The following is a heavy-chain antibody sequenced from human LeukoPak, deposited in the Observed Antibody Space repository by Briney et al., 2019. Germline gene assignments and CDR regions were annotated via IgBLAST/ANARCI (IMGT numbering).Heavy chain of an antibody. D-gene: IGHD3-22*01. J-gene: IGHJ3*02. Sequence: ASVTVSCKASGYTFTGYYMHWVRQAPGQGLEWMGWINPNSGGTNYAQKFQGRVTMTRDTSISTAYMELSRLRSDDTAVYYCASSPALTYYYDSNGRIREVGAFDIWGQGTMVTVSS. CDR3: ASSPALTYYYDSNGRIREVGAFDI. CDR2: INPNSGGT. V-gene: IGHV1-2*02. CDR1: GYTFTGYY.